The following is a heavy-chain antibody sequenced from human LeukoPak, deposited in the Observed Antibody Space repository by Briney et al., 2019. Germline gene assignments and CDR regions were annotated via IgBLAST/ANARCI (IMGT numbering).Heavy chain of an antibody. Sequence: SETLSLTCTVSGGSISSYYWSWIRQPAGKGLEWIGRIYTSGSTNYNPSLKSRVTMSVDTSKNQFSLKLSSVTAADTAVYYCARDQYYFDRGAFDIWGQGTMVTVSS. D-gene: IGHD3-22*01. CDR1: GGSISSYY. CDR2: IYTSGST. V-gene: IGHV4-4*07. J-gene: IGHJ3*02. CDR3: ARDQYYFDRGAFDI.